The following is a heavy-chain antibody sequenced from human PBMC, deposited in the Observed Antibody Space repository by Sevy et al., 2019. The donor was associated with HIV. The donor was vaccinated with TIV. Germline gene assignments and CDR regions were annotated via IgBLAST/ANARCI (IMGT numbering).Heavy chain of an antibody. D-gene: IGHD3-22*01. Sequence: GGSLRLSCAASGFTFSSYAMHWVRQAPGKGLEWVAVISYDGSNKYYADSVKGRFTIPRDKSKNTLYPQMNSLRAEDTAVYYCARDYDSSGYYQHGGYWGQGTLVTVSS. J-gene: IGHJ4*02. CDR2: ISYDGSNK. CDR1: GFTFSSYA. V-gene: IGHV3-30-3*01. CDR3: ARDYDSSGYYQHGGY.